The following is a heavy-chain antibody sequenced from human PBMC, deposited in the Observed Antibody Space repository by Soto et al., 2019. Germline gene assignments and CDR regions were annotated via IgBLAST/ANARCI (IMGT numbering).Heavy chain of an antibody. Sequence: GGSLRLSCAASGFIVSSNYMSWVRQAPGKGLEWVSVIYSGGSTYYADSVKGRFTISRDNSKNTLYLQMNSLRAEDTAVYYCAREDTSYYGMDVWGQGTTVTVSS. CDR1: GFIVSSNY. CDR2: IYSGGST. V-gene: IGHV3-53*01. CDR3: AREDTSYYGMDV. D-gene: IGHD5-18*01. J-gene: IGHJ6*02.